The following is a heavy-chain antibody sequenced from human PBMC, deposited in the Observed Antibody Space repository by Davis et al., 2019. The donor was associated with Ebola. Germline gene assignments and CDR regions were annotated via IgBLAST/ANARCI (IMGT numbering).Heavy chain of an antibody. Sequence: PGESLKISCAASGFTFDDYAMHWVRQAPGKGLEWVSGISWNSGSIGYADSVKGRFTISRDNAKTSLYLQMNSLRAEDTAVYYCARSYSGSYLPDYWGQGTLVTVSS. CDR3: ARSYSGSYLPDY. D-gene: IGHD1-26*01. CDR2: ISWNSGSI. J-gene: IGHJ4*02. CDR1: GFTFDDYA. V-gene: IGHV3-9*01.